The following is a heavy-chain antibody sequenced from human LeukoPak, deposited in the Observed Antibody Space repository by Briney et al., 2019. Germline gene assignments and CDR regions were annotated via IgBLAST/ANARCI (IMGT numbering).Heavy chain of an antibody. CDR2: ISSSNGNI. CDR1: GFTFSNAW. Sequence: GGSLRLSCAASGFTFSNAWMNWVRQAPGEGLEWGSFISSSNGNIYYADSVKGRFTISRDNAKNSLYLQVNTLRAEDTAVYYCAREGTRDYSDYPYYFDYWGQGTLVTVSS. V-gene: IGHV3-21*01. D-gene: IGHD4-11*01. J-gene: IGHJ4*02. CDR3: AREGTRDYSDYPYYFDY.